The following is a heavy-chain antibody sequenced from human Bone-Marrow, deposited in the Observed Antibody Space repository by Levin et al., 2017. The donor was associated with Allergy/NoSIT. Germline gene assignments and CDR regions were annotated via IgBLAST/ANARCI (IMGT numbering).Heavy chain of an antibody. CDR2: IYSGGST. V-gene: IGHV3-53*01. J-gene: IGHJ4*02. Sequence: PGGSLRLSCAASGFTVSSNYMSWVRQAPGKGPEWVSVIYSGGSTYYADSVKGRCTRSRDNSKNTLYLQMNSLRAEDTAVYYCARGWFGELLSHWGQGTLVTVSS. CDR3: ARGWFGELLSH. CDR1: GFTVSSNY. D-gene: IGHD3-10*01.